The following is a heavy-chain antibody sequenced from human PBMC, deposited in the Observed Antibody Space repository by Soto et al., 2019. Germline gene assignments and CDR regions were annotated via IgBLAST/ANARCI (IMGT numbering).Heavy chain of an antibody. Sequence: GGSLRLSCAASGFTFSSYWMSWVRQAPGKGLEWVANIKQDGSEKYYVDSVKGRFTISRDNAKNSLYLQMNSLRAEDTAVYYCAGRDYDYVWGSYRFSDYWGQGTLVTVSS. CDR3: AGRDYDYVWGSYRFSDY. D-gene: IGHD3-16*02. J-gene: IGHJ4*02. CDR2: IKQDGSEK. V-gene: IGHV3-7*05. CDR1: GFTFSSYW.